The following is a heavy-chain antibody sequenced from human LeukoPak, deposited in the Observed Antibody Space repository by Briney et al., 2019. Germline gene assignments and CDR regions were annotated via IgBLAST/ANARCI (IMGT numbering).Heavy chain of an antibody. D-gene: IGHD2-2*01. J-gene: IGHJ6*03. Sequence: ASVKVSCKASGYTFTGYYMHWVRQAPGQGLEWMGWINPNSGGTNYAQKFQGRVTMTRDTSISTAYMELSRLRSDDTAVYYCARADCSSTSCYLYYYYYMDVWGKGTTVTVSS. CDR2: INPNSGGT. V-gene: IGHV1-2*02. CDR3: ARADCSSTSCYLYYYYYMDV. CDR1: GYTFTGYY.